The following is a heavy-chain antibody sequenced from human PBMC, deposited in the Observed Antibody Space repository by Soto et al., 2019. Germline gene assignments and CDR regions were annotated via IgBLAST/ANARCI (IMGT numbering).Heavy chain of an antibody. CDR3: AGNYRAFYYYGMNV. CDR2: IYYSGIT. J-gene: IGHJ6*02. V-gene: IGHV4-31*03. CDR1: GGSISSGGYY. Sequence: QVQLQESGPGLVKPSQTLSLTCTVSGGSISSGGYYWSWIRQHPGKGLEWIGDIYYSGITYYNPSLKSRVTISVDSFTRQFSLKLSSVTAADTAVYYCAGNYRAFYYYGMNVWGQGTTVTVSS. D-gene: IGHD4-4*01.